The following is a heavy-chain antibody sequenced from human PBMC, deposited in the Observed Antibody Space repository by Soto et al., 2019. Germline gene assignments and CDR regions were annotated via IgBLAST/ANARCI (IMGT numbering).Heavy chain of an antibody. CDR2: IYHSGST. CDR3: ARALLWFGALRSSSRFDP. Sequence: QLQLQESGSGLVKPSQTLSLTCAVSGGSISSGGYSWSWIRQPPGKGLEWIGYIYHSGSTYYNPSLKGRVTISVGRSKNQFSLKLSSVTAADTAVYYCARALLWFGALRSSSRFDPWGQGTLVTVSS. CDR1: GGSISSGGYS. D-gene: IGHD3-10*01. J-gene: IGHJ5*02. V-gene: IGHV4-30-2*01.